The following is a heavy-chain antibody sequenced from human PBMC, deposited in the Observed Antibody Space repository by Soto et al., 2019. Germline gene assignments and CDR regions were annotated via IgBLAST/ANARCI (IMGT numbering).Heavy chain of an antibody. Sequence: QEQLVQSGAEVKKPGSSVKVSCKASGGRFSSYPISWVRQVPGQGLEWMGGIIPVFQTAYYTQRFQGRVTITADESTNTAYMELSSLRSEDTAISYCARGGSGYTWLNEFWGQGTLVTVSS. CDR3: ARGGSGYTWLNEF. J-gene: IGHJ4*02. CDR1: GGRFSSYP. D-gene: IGHD3-22*01. CDR2: IIPVFQTA. V-gene: IGHV1-69*01.